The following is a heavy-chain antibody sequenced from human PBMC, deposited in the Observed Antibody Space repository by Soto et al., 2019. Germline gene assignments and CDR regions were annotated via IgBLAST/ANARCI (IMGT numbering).Heavy chain of an antibody. D-gene: IGHD6-13*01. CDR3: ARRGYGSRWPNVYMDV. CDR1: GFTFSNYE. J-gene: IGHJ6*03. V-gene: IGHV3-64*01. CDR2: ISNNGAHT. Sequence: EAQLVESGGGLVQPGGSLRLSWAASGFTFSNYEMHWVRQAPGKGLEYVSGISNNGAHTDYAKSVKGRFTISRDNSENTLYPQMGSLKAEDMALYYCARRGYGSRWPNVYMDVWGKGTTVTVSS.